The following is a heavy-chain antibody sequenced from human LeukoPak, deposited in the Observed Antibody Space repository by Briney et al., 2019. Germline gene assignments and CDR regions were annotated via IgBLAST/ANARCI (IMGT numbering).Heavy chain of an antibody. CDR3: ASDPYYGSGRAYFQH. CDR1: GASISSSNW. J-gene: IGHJ1*01. Sequence: SETLSLTCAVSGASISSSNWWSWVRQPPGKRLARIGEIYHSGSTNYNPSLKSRATISVDKSKNQYSLKLSSVAAADTAVYYCASDPYYGSGRAYFQHWGQGTLVTVSS. CDR2: IYHSGST. D-gene: IGHD3-10*01. V-gene: IGHV4-4*02.